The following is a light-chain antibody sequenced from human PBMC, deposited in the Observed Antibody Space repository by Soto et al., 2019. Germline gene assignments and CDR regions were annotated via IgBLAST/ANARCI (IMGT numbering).Light chain of an antibody. CDR2: AAS. Sequence: DIQMTQSPPSLSAAVGDRVTITCRASQTISSYLNWYQQKPGKAPKLLIYAASSLRSGVPSRFSGGGSGTDFTLTISSLQPDDFATYYCQQAYSTPRTFGQGTKVDIK. V-gene: IGKV1-39*01. CDR1: QTISSY. CDR3: QQAYSTPRT. J-gene: IGKJ1*01.